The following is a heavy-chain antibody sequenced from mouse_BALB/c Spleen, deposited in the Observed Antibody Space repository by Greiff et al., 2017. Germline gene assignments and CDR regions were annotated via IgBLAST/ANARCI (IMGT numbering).Heavy chain of an antibody. CDR1: GYSFTSYW. Sequence: EVQLQQSGTVLARPGASVKMSCKASGYSFTSYWMHWVKQRPGQGLEWIGAIYPGNSDTSYNQKFKGKAKLTAVTSASTAYMGLSSLTNEDSAVYYCTRLAGYYDAMDYWGQGTSVTVSS. CDR2: IYPGNSDT. V-gene: IGHV1-5*01. J-gene: IGHJ4*01. CDR3: TRLAGYYDAMDY. D-gene: IGHD2-2*01.